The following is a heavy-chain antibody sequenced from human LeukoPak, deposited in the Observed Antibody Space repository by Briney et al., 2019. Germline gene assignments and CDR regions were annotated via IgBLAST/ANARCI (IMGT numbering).Heavy chain of an antibody. CDR1: GFTFSSYG. CDR2: ISYDGSNK. CDR3: AKDFIAVPGY. Sequence: PGRSLRLSCAASGFTFSSYGMHWVRQAPGKGLEWVAVISYDGSNKYYADSVKGRFTISRDNSKNTPYLQMNSLRAEDTAVYYCAKDFIAVPGYWGQGTLVTVSS. D-gene: IGHD6-19*01. J-gene: IGHJ4*02. V-gene: IGHV3-30*18.